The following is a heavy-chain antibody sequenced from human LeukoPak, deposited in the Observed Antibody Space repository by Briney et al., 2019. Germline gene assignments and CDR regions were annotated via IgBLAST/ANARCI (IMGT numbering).Heavy chain of an antibody. D-gene: IGHD3-22*01. CDR1: GFTFSSHG. V-gene: IGHV3-23*01. Sequence: PGGTLRLSCAASGFTFSSHGMNWVRQAPGKGLEWVSGISPSGGITYYTDSVKGRFTISRDNSKNTQSLQMNSLRAEDTAVYYCARMFYDDTSGLNNWFDPWGQGTLVIVSS. J-gene: IGHJ5*02. CDR2: ISPSGGIT. CDR3: ARMFYDDTSGLNNWFDP.